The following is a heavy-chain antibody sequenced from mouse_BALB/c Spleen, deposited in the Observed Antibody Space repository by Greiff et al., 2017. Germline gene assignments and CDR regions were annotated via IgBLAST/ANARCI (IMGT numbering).Heavy chain of an antibody. V-gene: IGHV4-2*02. D-gene: IGHD1-2*01. CDR3: ARRNYGYDYWYFDV. Sequence: EVKLMESGGGLVQPGGSLNLSCAASGFDFSRYWMSWARQAPGKGQEWIGEINPGSSTINYTPSLKDKFIISRDNAKNTLYLQMSKVRSEDTALYYGARRNYGYDYWYFDVWGAGTTVTVSS. CDR2: INPGSSTI. J-gene: IGHJ1*01. CDR1: GFDFSRYW.